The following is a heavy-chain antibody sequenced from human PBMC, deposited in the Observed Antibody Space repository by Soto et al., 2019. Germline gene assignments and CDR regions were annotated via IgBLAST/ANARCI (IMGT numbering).Heavy chain of an antibody. J-gene: IGHJ6*02. D-gene: IGHD1-26*01. Sequence: ASVKVSCKASGYTFTGYYVHWVRQAPGQGLEWMGWINPNSGDTYLAQRFQGRVTMNRDASIGTAYMELRGLTSDDTAEYYCAKGGAIVAAGTRVYLYNAMDVWGQGTTVTVS. CDR2: INPNSGDT. V-gene: IGHV1-2*02. CDR1: GYTFTGYY. CDR3: AKGGAIVAAGTRVYLYNAMDV.